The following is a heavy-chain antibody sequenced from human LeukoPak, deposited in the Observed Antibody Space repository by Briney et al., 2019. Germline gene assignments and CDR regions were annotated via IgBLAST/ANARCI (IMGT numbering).Heavy chain of an antibody. CDR3: ARDYSLVVVPAANPRFDP. CDR2: IYHSGST. Sequence: PSETLSLTCTVSGYSISSGYYWGWIRQPPGKGLEWIGSIYHSGSTYYNPSLKSRVTISVDTSKNQFSLKLSSVTAADTAVYYCARDYSLVVVPAANPRFDPWGLGTLVTVSS. CDR1: GYSISSGYY. V-gene: IGHV4-38-2*02. J-gene: IGHJ5*02. D-gene: IGHD2-2*01.